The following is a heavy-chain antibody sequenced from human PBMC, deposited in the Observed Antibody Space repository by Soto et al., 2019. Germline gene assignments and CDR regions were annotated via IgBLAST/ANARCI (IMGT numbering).Heavy chain of an antibody. V-gene: IGHV1-69*06. CDR3: ARSRLLVAAAGTVDY. J-gene: IGHJ4*02. CDR2: IIPIFGTA. CDR1: GGTFSSYA. Sequence: GASVKVSCKASGGTFSSYAISWVRQAPGQGLEWMGGIIPIFGTANYAQKFQGRVAITADKSTSTAYMELSSLRSEDTAVYYCARSRLLVAAAGTVDYWGQGTLVTVSS. D-gene: IGHD6-13*01.